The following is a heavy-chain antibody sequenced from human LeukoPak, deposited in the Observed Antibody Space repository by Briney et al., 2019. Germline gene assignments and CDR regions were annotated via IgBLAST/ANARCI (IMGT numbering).Heavy chain of an antibody. CDR3: AREWQLVPYDY. J-gene: IGHJ4*02. V-gene: IGHV1-2*02. Sequence: ASVKVSCKASGYTFTGPFIHWVRQAPGQGLEGRGWINPESGGTRYTQKFEGRITMTRDTSISAVYMELSRLRSDDTAVYYCAREWQLVPYDYWGQGTLVTVSS. CDR1: GYTFTGPF. D-gene: IGHD6-6*01. CDR2: INPESGGT.